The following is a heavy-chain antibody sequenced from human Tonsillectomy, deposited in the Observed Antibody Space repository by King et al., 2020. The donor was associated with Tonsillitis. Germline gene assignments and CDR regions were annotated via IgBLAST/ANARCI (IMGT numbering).Heavy chain of an antibody. Sequence: VQLVESGGGLIQPGRSLRLSCAASGFTFDDYAMHWVRQAPGKGLEWVSGINWNGNDIGYADSVKGRFTISRDNAKNSLYLQMNSLRAEDTALYYCAKDWAAPQYYFDYWGQGTLVTVSS. V-gene: IGHV3-9*01. CDR3: AKDWAAPQYYFDY. CDR1: GFTFDDYA. J-gene: IGHJ4*02. CDR2: INWNGNDI. D-gene: IGHD6-25*01.